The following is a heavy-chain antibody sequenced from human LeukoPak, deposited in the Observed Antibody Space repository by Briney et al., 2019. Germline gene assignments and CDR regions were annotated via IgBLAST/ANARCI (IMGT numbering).Heavy chain of an antibody. Sequence: GGSLRLSCAGSGFSVSNYYMSWVRQAPGKGLEWVSLIRDSGVTFYADSVKGRFTISRDNSKNTMYLQMNRLRVEDTAVYFRARDRAVTQDWVEFDPWGQGTLVTVSS. CDR3: ARDRAVTQDWVEFDP. V-gene: IGHV3-66*03. J-gene: IGHJ5*02. D-gene: IGHD4-17*01. CDR2: IRDSGVT. CDR1: GFSVSNYY.